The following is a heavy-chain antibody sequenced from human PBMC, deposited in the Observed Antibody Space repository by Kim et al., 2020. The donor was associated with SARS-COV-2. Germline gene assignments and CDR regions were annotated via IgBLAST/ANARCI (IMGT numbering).Heavy chain of an antibody. V-gene: IGHV4-39*01. Sequence: SETLSLTCTVSGGSISSSSYYWGWIRQPPGKGLEWIGSIYYSGSTYYNPSLKSRVTISVDTSKNQFSLKLSSVTAADTAVYYCARHRHSSSPELDYWGQGTLVTVSS. J-gene: IGHJ4*02. CDR2: IYYSGST. CDR1: GGSISSSSYY. D-gene: IGHD6-6*01. CDR3: ARHRHSSSPELDY.